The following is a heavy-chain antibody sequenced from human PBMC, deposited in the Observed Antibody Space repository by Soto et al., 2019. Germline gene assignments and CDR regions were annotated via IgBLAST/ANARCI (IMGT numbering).Heavy chain of an antibody. CDR3: ARDRGEYYGSGSQYYYYYYYMDV. CDR1: GGTFSSYT. J-gene: IGHJ6*03. D-gene: IGHD3-10*01. CDR2: IIPILGIA. V-gene: IGHV1-69*04. Sequence: ASVKVSCKASGGTFSSYTISWVRQAPGQGLEWMGRIIPILGIANYAQKFQGRVTITADKSTSTAYMELSSLRSEDTAVYYCARDRGEYYGSGSQYYYYYYYMDVWGKGTTVTVSS.